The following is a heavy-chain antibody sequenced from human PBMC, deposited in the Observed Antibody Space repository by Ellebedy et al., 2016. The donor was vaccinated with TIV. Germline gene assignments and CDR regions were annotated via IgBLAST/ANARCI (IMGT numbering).Heavy chain of an antibody. D-gene: IGHD1-14*01. Sequence: GESLKISXAASGYTFSSYAMHWVRQAPGKGLEWVAVISYDGSNKYYADSVKGRFTISRDNSKNTLYLQMNSLRAEDTAVYYCARDHRDYYYYYGMDVWGQGTTVTVSS. V-gene: IGHV3-30*14. CDR1: GYTFSSYA. J-gene: IGHJ6*02. CDR2: ISYDGSNK. CDR3: ARDHRDYYYYYGMDV.